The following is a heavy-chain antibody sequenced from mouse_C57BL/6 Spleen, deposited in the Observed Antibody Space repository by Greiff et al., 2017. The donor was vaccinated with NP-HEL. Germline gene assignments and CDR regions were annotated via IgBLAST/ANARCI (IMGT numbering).Heavy chain of an antibody. J-gene: IGHJ2*01. D-gene: IGHD1-1*01. CDR2: INPNYGTT. Sequence: VQLQQSGPELVKPGASVKISCKASGYSFTDYNMNWVKQSNGKSLEWIGVINPNYGTTSYNQKFKGKATLTVDQSSSTAYMQLNSLTSEDSAVYYCRGYYYGSSLYFDYWGQGTTLTVSS. V-gene: IGHV1-39*01. CDR3: RGYYYGSSLYFDY. CDR1: GYSFTDYN.